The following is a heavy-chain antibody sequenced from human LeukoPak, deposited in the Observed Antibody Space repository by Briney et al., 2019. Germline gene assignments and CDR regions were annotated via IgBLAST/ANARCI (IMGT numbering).Heavy chain of an antibody. CDR3: ARDAGKWLVPDDFYI. V-gene: IGHV3-48*03. D-gene: IGHD6-19*01. CDR2: ISSSGSTI. Sequence: PGGSLTLSCAASGFTFSSYEMNWVRQAPGKGLEWVSYISSSGSTIYYADSVKGRFTISRDNAKNSLYLQMNSLRAEDTAVYYCARDAGKWLVPDDFYIWGPGTMVTVAS. J-gene: IGHJ3*02. CDR1: GFTFSSYE.